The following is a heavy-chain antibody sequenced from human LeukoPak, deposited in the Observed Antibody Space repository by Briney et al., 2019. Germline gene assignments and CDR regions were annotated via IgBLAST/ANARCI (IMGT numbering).Heavy chain of an antibody. CDR1: GYSFTSYW. CDR2: IYPGDSDT. D-gene: IGHD3-22*01. CDR3: ARPQGDLYDSSPGVAFDI. J-gene: IGHJ3*02. V-gene: IGHV5-51*01. Sequence: GESLKISCKGSGYSFTSYWIGWVRQMPGKGLEWMGIIYPGDSDTRYSPSFQGQVTISADKSISTAYLQWSSLKASDTAMYYCARPQGDLYDSSPGVAFDIWGQGTMVTVSS.